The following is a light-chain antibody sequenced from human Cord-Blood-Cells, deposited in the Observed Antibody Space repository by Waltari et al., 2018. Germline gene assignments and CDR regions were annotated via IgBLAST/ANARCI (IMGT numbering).Light chain of an antibody. V-gene: IGKV1-39*01. CDR1: QSISSY. CDR3: QQSYSTPPYT. CDR2: AAS. Sequence: DIQMTQSPSSLSASVGDRVTITCRASQSISSYLNWYQQKPGNAPKLLIYAASSLQSGVPSRFSGSGSGTEFTLTISSLQPEYFATYYCQQSYSTPPYTFGQGTKLEIK. J-gene: IGKJ2*01.